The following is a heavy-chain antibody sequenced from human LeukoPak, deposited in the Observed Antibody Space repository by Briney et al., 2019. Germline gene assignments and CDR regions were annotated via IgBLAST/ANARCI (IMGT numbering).Heavy chain of an antibody. D-gene: IGHD3-10*01. CDR2: VYYSGGT. J-gene: IGHJ4*02. V-gene: IGHV4-59*08. Sequence: SETLSLTCTVSGGSINNDYWGWIRQPPGEGLEWIGYVYYSGGTNYNPSLKSRVAISVDRSKNQFSLKLTSVTAADTAVYYCARRYYGWPSYFDFWGQGALVTVSS. CDR1: GGSINNDY. CDR3: ARRYYGWPSYFDF.